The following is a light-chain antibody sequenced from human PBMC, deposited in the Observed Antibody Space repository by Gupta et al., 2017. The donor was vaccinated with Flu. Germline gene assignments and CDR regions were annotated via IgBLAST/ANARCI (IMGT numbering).Light chain of an antibody. CDR1: QSISSY. Sequence: DIQMTQSPSSLSASVGDRVTITCRASQSISSYLNWYQQKPGKAPKLLIYAASSLQSGVQSRFSGSGSGTDFTLTISSLQPEDFAPYYCQQSYSNLGMYSFGQGTKLEIK. V-gene: IGKV1-39*01. CDR3: QQSYSNLGMYS. J-gene: IGKJ2*03. CDR2: AAS.